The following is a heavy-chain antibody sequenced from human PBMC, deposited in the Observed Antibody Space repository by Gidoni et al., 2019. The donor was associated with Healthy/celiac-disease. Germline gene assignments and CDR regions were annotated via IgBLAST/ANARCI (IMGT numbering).Heavy chain of an antibody. J-gene: IGHJ6*02. CDR1: GFTFSSYS. Sequence: DVQLVESGGGLVQPGGSLRLSCAASGFTFSSYSMNWVRQAPGKGLEWVSYISSSSSSIYYADSVKGRFTISRDNAKNSLYLQMNSLRAEDTAVYYCARDPLRRYGLYGMDVWGRGTTVTVSS. D-gene: IGHD4-17*01. CDR2: ISSSSSSI. CDR3: ARDPLRRYGLYGMDV. V-gene: IGHV3-48*01.